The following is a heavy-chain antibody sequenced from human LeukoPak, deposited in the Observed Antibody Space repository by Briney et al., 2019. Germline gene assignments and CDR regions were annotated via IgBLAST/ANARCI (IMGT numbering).Heavy chain of an antibody. D-gene: IGHD7-27*01. CDR2: IYYTGSS. CDR3: ASRKLGNDY. Sequence: SETLSPTCTVSGGSVSDYYLSWIRQSPGKGLEWIGYIYYTGSSSYNPSLRSRVTISADTSKNQFSLKLSSVTAADTAVYYCASRKLGNDYWGQGTLVTVSS. CDR1: GGSVSDYY. J-gene: IGHJ4*01. V-gene: IGHV4-59*02.